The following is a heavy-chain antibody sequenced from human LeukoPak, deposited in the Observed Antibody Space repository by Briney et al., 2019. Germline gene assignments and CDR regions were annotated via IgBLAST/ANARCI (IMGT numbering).Heavy chain of an antibody. CDR3: AKDPNPLYDLWSGYK. Sequence: GGSLILSCATSGFTFTGHTMTWFRQAPGEGLEWVSIIGGRDDRTYYADYVEGRFAISRDTSKNILYLQMNSLRAEDTAVYYCAKDPNPLYDLWSGYKWGQGTLVTVSS. D-gene: IGHD3-3*01. CDR1: GFTFTGHT. V-gene: IGHV3-23*01. J-gene: IGHJ4*02. CDR2: IGGRDDRT.